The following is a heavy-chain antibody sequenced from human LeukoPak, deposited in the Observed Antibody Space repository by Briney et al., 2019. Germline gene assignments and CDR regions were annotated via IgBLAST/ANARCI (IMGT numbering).Heavy chain of an antibody. CDR1: GFTFSSYS. V-gene: IGHV3-21*01. D-gene: IGHD2-15*01. J-gene: IGHJ5*02. CDR3: AGGGGWGCSGGSCTWNWFDP. CDR2: ISSSSSYI. Sequence: GGSRRLSCAASGFTFSSYSMNWVRQAPGKGLEWVSSISSSSSYIYYADSVKGRFTISRDNAKNSLYLQMNSLRAEDTAVYYCAGGGGWGCSGGSCTWNWFDPWGQGTLVTVSS.